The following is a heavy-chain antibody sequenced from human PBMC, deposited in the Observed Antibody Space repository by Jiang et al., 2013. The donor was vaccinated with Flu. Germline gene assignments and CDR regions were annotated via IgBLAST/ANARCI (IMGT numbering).Heavy chain of an antibody. D-gene: IGHD3-22*01. CDR3: ARIKLESRITMIVDSIDY. Sequence: TLTCTFSGFSLSTSGVGVGWIRQPPGKALEWLAHIFSNDEKSYSTSLKSRLTISKDTSKSQVVLTMTNMDPVDTATYYCARIKLESRITMIVDSIDYWGQGTLVTVSS. J-gene: IGHJ4*02. CDR1: GFSLSTSGVG. CDR2: IFSNDEK. V-gene: IGHV2-26*01.